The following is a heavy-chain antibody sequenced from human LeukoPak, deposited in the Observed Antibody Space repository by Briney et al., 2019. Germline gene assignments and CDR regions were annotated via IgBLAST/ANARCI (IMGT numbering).Heavy chain of an antibody. CDR1: GYPISSGYY. V-gene: IGHV4-38-2*01. D-gene: IGHD5-18*01. CDR3: ARPRRYSYYFDY. J-gene: IGHJ4*02. CDR2: MYHSGST. Sequence: SETLSLTCAVSGYPISSGYYWGWIWQPPGKGLEWIGSMYHSGSTYYNPSLKSRVTMSLDTSKNQFSLKLSSVTAADTAVYYCARPRRYSYYFDYWGQGTLVTVSS.